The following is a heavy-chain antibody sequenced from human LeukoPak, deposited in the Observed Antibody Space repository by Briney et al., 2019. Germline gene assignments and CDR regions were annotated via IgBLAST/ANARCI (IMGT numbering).Heavy chain of an antibody. V-gene: IGHV3-66*01. CDR3: ARDPMYSSYWHDY. J-gene: IGHJ4*02. CDR2: IYSGGST. CDR1: GFTVSSNY. D-gene: IGHD6-6*01. Sequence: GGSLRLSCAASGFTVSSNYMSWVRQASGKGLEWVSVIYSGGSTYYADSVKGRFTISRDNSKNTLYLQMNSLRAEDTAVYYCARDPMYSSYWHDYWGQGTLVTVSS.